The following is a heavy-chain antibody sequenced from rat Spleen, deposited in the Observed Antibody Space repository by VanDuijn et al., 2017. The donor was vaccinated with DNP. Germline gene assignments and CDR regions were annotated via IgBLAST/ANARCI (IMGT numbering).Heavy chain of an antibody. CDR3: ASWAPIAPISTSNY. CDR1: GFTFSDYF. D-gene: IGHD1-2*01. V-gene: IGHV5-20*01. Sequence: EVQLVESGGGLVQPGRSLKLSCTASGFTFSDYFMAWVRQAPTKGLEWVASISYDGGDTYYPDSVKGRFTISRHNAENTVYLQMSSLRSEDTATYYCASWAPIAPISTSNYWGQGVMVTVSS. J-gene: IGHJ2*01. CDR2: ISYDGGDT.